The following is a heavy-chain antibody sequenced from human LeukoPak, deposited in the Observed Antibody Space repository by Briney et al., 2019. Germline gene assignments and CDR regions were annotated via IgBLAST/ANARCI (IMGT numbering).Heavy chain of an antibody. V-gene: IGHV3-33*01. J-gene: IGHJ6*02. D-gene: IGHD4-11*01. CDR3: ARPYYSNYYYYGMDV. CDR1: GFTFSSTG. Sequence: GGSLRLSCTAAGFTFSSTGMHWVRQAPGKGLEWVGIIWYDGSNKYYGDSVKGRFTISRDNSKNTLYLQMNSLRVEDTAVYYCARPYYSNYYYYGMDVWGQGTTVTVSS. CDR2: IWYDGSNK.